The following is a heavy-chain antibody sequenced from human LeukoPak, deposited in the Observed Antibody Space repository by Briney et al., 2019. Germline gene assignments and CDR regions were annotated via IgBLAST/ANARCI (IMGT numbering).Heavy chain of an antibody. CDR3: ARHRDLVRGVIRQIDF. V-gene: IGHV5-51*01. D-gene: IGHD3-10*01. Sequence: GEPLKISCKGSGYSFTSYCIGWVRQMPVKGLEWMGFIYPGDSDTTYSPSFRGQVTISADKSISTAYLQWSSLKASDTAMYYCARHRDLVRGVIRQIDFWGQGTLVTVSS. J-gene: IGHJ4*02. CDR2: IYPGDSDT. CDR1: GYSFTSYC.